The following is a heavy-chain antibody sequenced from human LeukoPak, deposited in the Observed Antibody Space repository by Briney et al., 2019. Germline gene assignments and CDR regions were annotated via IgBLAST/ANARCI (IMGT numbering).Heavy chain of an antibody. CDR1: GGSISSYY. J-gene: IGHJ3*02. V-gene: IGHV4-59*01. D-gene: IGHD6-13*01. CDR3: ARDPEQHDAFDI. CDR2: IDYSGNT. Sequence: SETLSLTCTVSGGSISSYYWSWIRQPPGKGLEWIGYIDYSGNTNYNPSLKSRVTISVDTSKNQFSLKLSSVTAADTAVYYCARDPEQHDAFDIWGQGTMVTVSS.